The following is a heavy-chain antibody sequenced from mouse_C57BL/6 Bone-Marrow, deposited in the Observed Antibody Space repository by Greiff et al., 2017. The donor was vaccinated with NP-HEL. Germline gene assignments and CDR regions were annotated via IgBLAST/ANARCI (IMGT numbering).Heavy chain of an antibody. V-gene: IGHV5-17*01. CDR3: ARAGDGSSRFAY. Sequence: EVKLVESGGGLVKPGGSLKLSCAASGFTFSDYGMHWVRQAPEKGLAWVAYISSGSSTIYYADTVKGRFTISRANAKNTLFLQMTSLRSEDTAMDYCARAGDGSSRFAYWGQGTLVTVSA. CDR1: GFTFSDYG. CDR2: ISSGSSTI. D-gene: IGHD1-1*01. J-gene: IGHJ3*01.